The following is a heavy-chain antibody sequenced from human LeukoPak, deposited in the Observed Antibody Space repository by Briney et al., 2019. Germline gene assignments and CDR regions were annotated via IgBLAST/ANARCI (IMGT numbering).Heavy chain of an antibody. CDR2: ISKTGDAT. D-gene: IGHD2-21*02. CDR3: ARDRDFPRDQLDY. V-gene: IGHV3-23*01. J-gene: IGHJ4*02. Sequence: GGSLRLSCAASGFTFSNYAMSWVRQAPGKGLEWVSAISKTGDATWYPDSVKGRFTTSRDKSKNILYLQMNSLRAEDTALYYCARDRDFPRDQLDYWGQGTLVTVSS. CDR1: GFTFSNYA.